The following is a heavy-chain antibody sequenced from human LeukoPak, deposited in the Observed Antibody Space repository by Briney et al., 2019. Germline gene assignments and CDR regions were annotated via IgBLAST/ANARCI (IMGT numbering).Heavy chain of an antibody. J-gene: IGHJ4*02. V-gene: IGHV3-23*01. CDR2: ISTGGVNT. CDR1: GFTFNTYA. CDR3: AKGGTLAAAGHGGFDY. Sequence: PGGSLRLSCAASGFTFNTYAMSWVRQAPGKGLEWVSAISTGGVNTYYADSVKGRFTISRDNSKNTLYLQMNSLRAEDTAVYYCAKGGTLAAAGHGGFDYWGQGTLVTVSS. D-gene: IGHD6-13*01.